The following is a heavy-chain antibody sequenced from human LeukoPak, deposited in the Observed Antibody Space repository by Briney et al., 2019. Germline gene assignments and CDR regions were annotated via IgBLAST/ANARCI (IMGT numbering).Heavy chain of an antibody. Sequence: PSETLSLTCTVSGGSISSYYWSWIRQPPGKGLEWIGSIYHSGSTYYNPSLKSRVTISVDTSKNQFSLKLSSVTAADTAMYYCARFTMIALFDYWGQGTLVTVSS. V-gene: IGHV4-59*08. CDR1: GGSISSYY. CDR3: ARFTMIALFDY. J-gene: IGHJ4*02. D-gene: IGHD3-22*01. CDR2: IYHSGST.